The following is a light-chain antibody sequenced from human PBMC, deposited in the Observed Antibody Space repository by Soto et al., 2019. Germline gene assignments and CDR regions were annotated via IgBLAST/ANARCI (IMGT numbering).Light chain of an antibody. V-gene: IGKV1-6*02. CDR3: LQDYNYPRT. CDR2: ATS. CDR1: QGIRKD. J-gene: IGKJ1*01. Sequence: AIQMTQSPSSLSTSVGDRVTMTCRASQGIRKDLAWYQQKPGKAPKLLIYATSSLQSGVPSRFSGSGSGRDFTLTISSLQPEDFATYYCLQDYNYPRTFGQGTKV.